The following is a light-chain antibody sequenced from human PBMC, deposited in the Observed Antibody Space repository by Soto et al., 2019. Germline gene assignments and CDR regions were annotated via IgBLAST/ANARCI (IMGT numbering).Light chain of an antibody. J-gene: IGKJ2*01. V-gene: IGKV3-20*01. CDR3: QQYGPSPPYT. CDR1: QNVDNTY. CDR2: ATS. Sequence: EIVLTQSPGTLSLSPGETASLSCRASQNVDNTYLAWYQQKPGLPPTLLIYATSTRAAGIPDRFSGSGSGTDFTLTIDRLELEDSAVYYCQQYGPSPPYTFGQGTSVEI.